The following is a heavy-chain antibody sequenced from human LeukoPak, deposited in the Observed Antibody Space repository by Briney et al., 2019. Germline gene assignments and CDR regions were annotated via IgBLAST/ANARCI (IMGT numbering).Heavy chain of an antibody. V-gene: IGHV3-7*01. CDR3: SAHGY. CDR2: ILPGGRES. J-gene: IGHJ4*02. D-gene: IGHD3-16*01. CDR1: GYSFSSNM. Sequence: GGSLRLSCVVSGYSFSSNMMTWVRQAPGKGLEWVATILPGGRESYRVDSVKGRFTISRDNAKNSLYLQLSSLRAEDTAVYYMSAHGYWGQGTLVTVTS.